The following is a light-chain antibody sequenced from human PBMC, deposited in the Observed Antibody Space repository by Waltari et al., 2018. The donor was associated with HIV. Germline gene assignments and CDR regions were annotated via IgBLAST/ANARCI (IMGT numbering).Light chain of an antibody. CDR1: KLGAKY. J-gene: IGLJ2*01. CDR2: QDA. CDR3: QGWDSSTPI. Sequence: SSELTQPPSVSVSHGQTAIITCPGDKLGAKYASWYQQRPGQSPVLVIYQDAKRPSGIPERFSGSNSGNTATLTISGTQPMDEADYYCQGWDSSTPIFGGGTNLSVL. V-gene: IGLV3-1*01.